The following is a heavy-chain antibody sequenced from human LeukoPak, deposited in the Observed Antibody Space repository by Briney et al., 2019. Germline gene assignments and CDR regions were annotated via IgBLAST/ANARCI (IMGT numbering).Heavy chain of an antibody. V-gene: IGHV4-59*01. Sequence: PSETLSLTCTVSGGSISSYYLSWIRQPPGKGLEWIGHIYYSGSTKYNPSLKSRVTISVDTSKNQFSLKLSSVTAADTAVYYCARSYDSSGYYYYAFDIWGQGTMVTVSS. J-gene: IGHJ3*02. CDR3: ARSYDSSGYYYYAFDI. CDR1: GGSISSYY. D-gene: IGHD3-22*01. CDR2: IYYSGST.